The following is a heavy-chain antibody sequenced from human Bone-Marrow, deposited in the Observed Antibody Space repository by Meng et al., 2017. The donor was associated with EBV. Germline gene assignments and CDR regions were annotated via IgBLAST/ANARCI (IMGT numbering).Heavy chain of an antibody. CDR2: IIPIFGTA. Sequence: VEVKKPGPWVKVSCKASGGTFSSSGISWVRQAPGQGLEWMGGIIPIFGTANYAQKFQGRVTITADESTSTAYMELSSLRSEDTAVYYCARGAVRGVIHWFDPWGQGTLVTVSS. J-gene: IGHJ5*02. V-gene: IGHV1-69*01. CDR3: ARGAVRGVIHWFDP. CDR1: GGTFSSSG. D-gene: IGHD3-10*01.